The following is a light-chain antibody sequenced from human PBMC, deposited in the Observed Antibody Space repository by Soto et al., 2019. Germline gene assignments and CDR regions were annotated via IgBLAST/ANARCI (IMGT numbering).Light chain of an antibody. J-gene: IGKJ1*01. CDR1: QIVTSSQ. CDR2: GAS. V-gene: IGKV3-20*01. Sequence: EIVLTQSPGTLSLSPGERVTLSCRASQIVTSSQLAWYQQKPGQPPRLLLYGASNRATGIPDRFSGSGSGTDFTLTISRLEPEDFAVYYCQQFARSRTFGQGTKVEIK. CDR3: QQFARSRT.